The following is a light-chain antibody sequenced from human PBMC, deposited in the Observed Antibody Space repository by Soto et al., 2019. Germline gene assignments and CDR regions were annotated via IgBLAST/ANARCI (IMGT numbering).Light chain of an antibody. CDR1: RTIMNN. CDR2: GAS. Sequence: EIVMTQSPATLSVSPGERSTLSCRASRTIMNNLAWYKQKPGQAPRLLIYGASSRATGIPDRFSGSGSGTDFTLTIRRLEPEDFAVYYCQQYGSSPPITFGQGTRLEIK. V-gene: IGKV3-20*01. J-gene: IGKJ5*01. CDR3: QQYGSSPPIT.